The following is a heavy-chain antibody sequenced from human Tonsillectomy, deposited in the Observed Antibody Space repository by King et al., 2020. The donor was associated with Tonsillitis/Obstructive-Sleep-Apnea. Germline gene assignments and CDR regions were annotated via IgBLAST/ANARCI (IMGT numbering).Heavy chain of an antibody. CDR2: ISYDGSNK. D-gene: IGHD2-8*02. J-gene: IGHJ4*02. Sequence: VQLVESGGGVVQPGRSLRLSCAASGFTFSSYGMHWVRQAPGKGLEWVAVISYDGSNKYYADSVKGRFTISRDNSKNTLYLQMNSLRAEDTAVYYCAKARGSYWMGYWGQGTLVTVSS. CDR1: GFTFSSYG. V-gene: IGHV3-30*18. CDR3: AKARGSYWMGY.